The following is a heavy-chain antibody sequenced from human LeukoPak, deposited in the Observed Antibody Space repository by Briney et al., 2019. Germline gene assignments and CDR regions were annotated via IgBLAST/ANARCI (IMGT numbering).Heavy chain of an antibody. J-gene: IGHJ3*02. CDR1: GGSISSSSYY. Sequence: PSETLSLTCTVSGGSISSSSYYWGWIRQPPGKGLEWIGTIYYSGSTNYNPSLKSRVTISVDTSKNQFSLKLSSVTAADTAVYYCARDRLAGAFDIWGQGTMVTVSS. CDR3: ARDRLAGAFDI. V-gene: IGHV4-39*07. CDR2: IYYSGST. D-gene: IGHD6-25*01.